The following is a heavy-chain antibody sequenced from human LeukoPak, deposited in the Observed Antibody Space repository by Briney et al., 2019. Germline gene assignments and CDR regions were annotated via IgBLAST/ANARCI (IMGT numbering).Heavy chain of an antibody. J-gene: IGHJ6*02. Sequence: SETLSLTCTVSGASISTYYWSWIRQPPGKGLEWIGYIFHNGSTNYNTSLKRRATISLDTSKTLFSLKLKSVVAAATAVYYCARDAEWDCGGGTCYSHYGMDVWGHGTSVAVSS. CDR1: GASISTYY. CDR2: IFHNGST. V-gene: IGHV4-59*01. CDR3: ARDAEWDCGGGTCYSHYGMDV. D-gene: IGHD2-21*01.